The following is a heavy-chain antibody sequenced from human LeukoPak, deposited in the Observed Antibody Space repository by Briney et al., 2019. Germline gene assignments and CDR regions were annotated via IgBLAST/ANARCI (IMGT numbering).Heavy chain of an antibody. CDR2: IYHSGST. V-gene: IGHV4-34*01. J-gene: IGHJ6*03. Sequence: SETLSLTCAVNGGSFRGYYWIWIRQPPGKGLEWIGEIYHSGSTKYNPSLKSRLTISVDTSKNQFSLNLSSMTAADTAVYYCARGVGANHYCYMDVWGKGTTVTVSS. CDR3: ARGVGANHYCYMDV. CDR1: GGSFRGYY. D-gene: IGHD3-10*01.